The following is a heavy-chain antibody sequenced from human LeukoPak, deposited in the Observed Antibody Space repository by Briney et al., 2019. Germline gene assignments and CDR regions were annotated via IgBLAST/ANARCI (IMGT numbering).Heavy chain of an antibody. CDR1: GGSFSGYY. V-gene: IGHV4-34*01. Sequence: SETLSLTCAVYGGSFSGYYWGWIRQPPGKGLEWIGEINHSGSTNYNPSLKSRVTISVDTSKNQFSLKLSSVTAADTAVYYCARANYDFWSGYYRNYYYYMDVWGKGTTVTVSS. CDR2: INHSGST. J-gene: IGHJ6*03. CDR3: ARANYDFWSGYYRNYYYYMDV. D-gene: IGHD3-3*01.